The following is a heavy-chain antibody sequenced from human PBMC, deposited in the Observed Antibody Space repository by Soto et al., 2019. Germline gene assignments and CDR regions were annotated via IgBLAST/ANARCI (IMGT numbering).Heavy chain of an antibody. CDR1: GFTFSSYW. CDR3: ARHEASYYYAVDV. CDR2: IKQDGSDK. Sequence: EVQLVESGGGLVQPGGSLRLSCAASGFTFSSYWMSWVRQAPGKGLEWVANIKQDGSDKLYVDSVKGRFTISRDNAKYSLYLQMDSLRAEDTAVYYCARHEASYYYAVDVWGQGTTVTVSS. V-gene: IGHV3-7*01. J-gene: IGHJ6*02.